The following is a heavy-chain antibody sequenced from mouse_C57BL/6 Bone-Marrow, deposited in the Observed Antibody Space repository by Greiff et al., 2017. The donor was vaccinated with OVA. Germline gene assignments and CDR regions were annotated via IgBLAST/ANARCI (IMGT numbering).Heavy chain of an antibody. J-gene: IGHJ2*01. CDR1: GYTFTDYE. Sequence: QVQLKESGAELVRPGASVTLSCKASGYTFTDYEMHWVKQTPVHGLEWIGAIDPETGGTAYNQKFKGKAILTADKSSSTAYMELRSLTSEDSAVYYCTRFYYGNDWGQGTTLTVSS. CDR2: IDPETGGT. V-gene: IGHV1-15*01. CDR3: TRFYYGND. D-gene: IGHD2-1*01.